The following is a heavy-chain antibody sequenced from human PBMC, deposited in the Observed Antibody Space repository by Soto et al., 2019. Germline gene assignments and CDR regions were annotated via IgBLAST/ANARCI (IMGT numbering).Heavy chain of an antibody. D-gene: IGHD3-10*01. CDR1: GFTFSSYW. CDR3: ASDLSGRADV. J-gene: IGHJ6*02. V-gene: IGHV3-74*02. Sequence: EVQLVESGGGLVRPGGSLRLSCAASGFTFSSYWMHWVRQAPGKGLVWVSRMNEDGGTTDYADSVKGRFTISRDNAKNTLYLQMNSLSGEDTAVYYCASDLSGRADVWGQGTTVTVSS. CDR2: MNEDGGTT.